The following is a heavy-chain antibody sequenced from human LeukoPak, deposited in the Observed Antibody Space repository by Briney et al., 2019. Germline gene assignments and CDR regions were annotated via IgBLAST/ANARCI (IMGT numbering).Heavy chain of an antibody. CDR2: ISSSSNYI. J-gene: IGHJ4*02. D-gene: IGHD3-16*01. CDR3: ARETPSLFMITFGGVSYFDY. Sequence: AGGSLRLSCAASGFTFSSYGMSWVRQAPGKGLEWVSSISSSSNYIYYADSVKGRFTISRDNAKNSLYLQMNSLRAEDTALYYCARETPSLFMITFGGVSYFDYWGQGTLVTVSS. V-gene: IGHV3-21*04. CDR1: GFTFSSYG.